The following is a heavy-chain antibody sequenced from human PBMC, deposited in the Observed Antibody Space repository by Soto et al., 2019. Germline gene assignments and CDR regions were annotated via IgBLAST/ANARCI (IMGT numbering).Heavy chain of an antibody. CDR3: ARDRDYTGSVRYEYFPH. D-gene: IGHD3-10*01. J-gene: IGHJ1*01. V-gene: IGHV3-30*03. Sequence: QVQVVESGGGVVQPGRSLRLSCAASGFTFSSYAMHWVRQAPGKGLEWVAVISYDGRNKYYADSVKGRFTISRDNSKNTLYLQMNSLRAEDTAVYYCARDRDYTGSVRYEYFPHWGQGTLVTVSS. CDR1: GFTFSSYA. CDR2: ISYDGRNK.